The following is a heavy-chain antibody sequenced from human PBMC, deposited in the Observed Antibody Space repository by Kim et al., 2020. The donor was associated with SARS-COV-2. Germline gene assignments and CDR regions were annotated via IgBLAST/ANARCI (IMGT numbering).Heavy chain of an antibody. CDR3: AREGRRITIFGVVISRGSGYFAY. V-gene: IGHV3-7*01. CDR1: GFTFSSYW. Sequence: GGSLRLSCAASGFTFSSYWMSWVRQAPGKGLEWVANIKQDGSEKYYVDSVKGRFTISRDNAKNSLYLQMNSLRAEDTAVYYCAREGRRITIFGVVISRGSGYFAYWGQGTLVTVSS. D-gene: IGHD3-3*01. J-gene: IGHJ4*02. CDR2: IKQDGSEK.